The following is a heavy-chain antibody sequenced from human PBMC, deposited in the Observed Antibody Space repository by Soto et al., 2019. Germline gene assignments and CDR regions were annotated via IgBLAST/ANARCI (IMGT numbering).Heavy chain of an antibody. CDR2: ISYDGSNK. V-gene: IGHV3-30*03. Sequence: PGGSLRLSCAASGFTFSSYGMHWVRQAPGKGLEWVAVISYDGSNKYYADSVKGRFTISRDNSKNTLYLQMNSLRAEDTAVYYCASLWGPRDGYTHFDYWGQGTLVTVSS. CDR1: GFTFSSYG. D-gene: IGHD2-21*01. J-gene: IGHJ4*02. CDR3: ASLWGPRDGYTHFDY.